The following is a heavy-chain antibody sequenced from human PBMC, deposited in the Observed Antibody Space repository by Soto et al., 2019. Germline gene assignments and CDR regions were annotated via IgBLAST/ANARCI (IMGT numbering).Heavy chain of an antibody. D-gene: IGHD2-15*01. J-gene: IGHJ5*02. V-gene: IGHV4-59*01. Sequence: SETLSLTCTVSGGSISSYYWSWIRQPPGKGLEWIGYIYYSGSTNYNPSLKSRVTISVDTSKNQFSLKPSSVTAADTAVYYCARVIGGNWFDPWGQGTLVTVSS. CDR3: ARVIGGNWFDP. CDR1: GGSISSYY. CDR2: IYYSGST.